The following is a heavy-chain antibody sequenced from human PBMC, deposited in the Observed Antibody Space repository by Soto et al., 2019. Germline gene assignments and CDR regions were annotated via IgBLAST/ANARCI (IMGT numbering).Heavy chain of an antibody. CDR2: IYHSGST. V-gene: IGHV4-39*07. J-gene: IGHJ5*02. CDR3: ARVPGP. D-gene: IGHD3-10*01. Sequence: SETLSLTCTVSGGYISSGGYYWTWIRQPPGKGLEWIGSIYHSGSTYYNPSLKSRVTISIDRSKNQFSLKLSSVTAADTAVYYCARVPGPWGQGTLVTVSS. CDR1: GGYISSGGYY.